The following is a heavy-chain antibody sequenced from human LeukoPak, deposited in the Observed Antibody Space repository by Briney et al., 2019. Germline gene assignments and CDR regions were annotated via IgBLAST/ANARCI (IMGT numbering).Heavy chain of an antibody. CDR3: ARRNWVASLDGDAFDI. CDR2: INHSGST. J-gene: IGHJ3*02. V-gene: IGHV4-34*01. CDR1: GGSFSGYY. D-gene: IGHD2-15*01. Sequence: SETLSLTCAVYGGSFSGYYWSWIRQPPGKGLEWIGEINHSGSTNYNPSLKSRVTVSVDTSKNQFSLKLSSVTAADTAVYYCARRNWVASLDGDAFDIWGQGTMVTVSS.